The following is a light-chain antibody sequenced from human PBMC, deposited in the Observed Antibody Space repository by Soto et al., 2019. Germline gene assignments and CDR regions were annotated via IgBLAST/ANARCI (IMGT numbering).Light chain of an antibody. CDR3: QYLNSFPLT. CDR1: QSIGNY. CDR2: ATS. J-gene: IGKJ4*01. Sequence: EVVLTQSPATLSLSPGEGATLSCRASQSIGNYLAWYQQKPGQAPRLLIYATSNRATGIPARFSGSGSGTDFSLTISSLQPEDVATYYCQYLNSFPLTFGGGTKVELK. V-gene: IGKV3-11*01.